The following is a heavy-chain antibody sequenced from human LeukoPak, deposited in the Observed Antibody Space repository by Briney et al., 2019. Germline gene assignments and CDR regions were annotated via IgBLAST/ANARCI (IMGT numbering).Heavy chain of an antibody. J-gene: IGHJ6*03. CDR1: GVSISSYY. V-gene: IGHV4-4*07. D-gene: IGHD3-16*01. CDR3: ARDARWGYYYYMDV. CDR2: IYTSGST. Sequence: SETLSLTCTVSGVSISSYYWSWIRQPAGKGLEWIGRIYTSGSTNYNPSLKSRVTMSVDTSKNQFSLKLSSVTAADTAVYYCARDARWGYYYYMDVWGKGTTVTISS.